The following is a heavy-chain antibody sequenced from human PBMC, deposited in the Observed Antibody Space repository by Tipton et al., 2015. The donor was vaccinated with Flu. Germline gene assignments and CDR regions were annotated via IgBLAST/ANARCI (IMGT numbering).Heavy chain of an antibody. D-gene: IGHD2-21*01. CDR3: ARQIGGGDCY. CDR2: IKQDGSEK. CDR1: GGSIGSNYW. V-gene: IGHV3-7*01. Sequence: GLVKPSETLSLTCTVSGGSIGSNYWMHWVRQAPGKGLEWVANIKQDGSEKYYVDSVKGRFTISRDNARNSLYVQMNSLRVEDTAVYYCARQIGGGDCYWGQGTLVTVSS. J-gene: IGHJ4*02.